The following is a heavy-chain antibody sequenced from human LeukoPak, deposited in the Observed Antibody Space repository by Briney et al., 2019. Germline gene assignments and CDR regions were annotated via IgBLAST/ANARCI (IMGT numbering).Heavy chain of an antibody. V-gene: IGHV3-48*01. J-gene: IGHJ3*02. Sequence: GGSLRLSCAASGFPFSNALMSWVRQAPGKGLEWVSYISSSSSTIYYTDSVKGRFTISRDNAKNSLYLQMNSLRAEDTAVYYCARDQLRITIFGVAIDAFDIWGQGTMVTVSS. CDR2: ISSSSSTI. CDR3: ARDQLRITIFGVAIDAFDI. D-gene: IGHD3-3*01. CDR1: GFPFSNAL.